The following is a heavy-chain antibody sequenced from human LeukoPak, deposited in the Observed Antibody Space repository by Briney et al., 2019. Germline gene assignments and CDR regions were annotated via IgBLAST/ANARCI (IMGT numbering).Heavy chain of an antibody. CDR2: INPSGGST. V-gene: IGHV1-46*01. Sequence: GASVKVSCKASGYTFTSYYMHWVRQAPGQGLEWMGIINPSGGSTSYAQKFQGRVTMTRDTSTSTVYMELSSLRSEDTAVYYCARDQGWDCTNGVCYTSRWFDSWGQGTLVTVSS. CDR1: GYTFTSYY. J-gene: IGHJ5*01. D-gene: IGHD2-8*01. CDR3: ARDQGWDCTNGVCYTSRWFDS.